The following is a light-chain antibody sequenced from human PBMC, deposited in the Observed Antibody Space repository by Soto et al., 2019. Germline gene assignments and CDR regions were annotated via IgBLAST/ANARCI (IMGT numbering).Light chain of an antibody. CDR3: SSYTSSRTLLYV. CDR2: DVS. Sequence: QSVLTQPASVSGSPGQSITISSTGTSSDVGGYNYVSWYQQHPGKAPKLMIYDVSNRPSGVSNRFSGSKSGNTASLTISGLQAEDEADYYCSSYTSSRTLLYVFGTGTTVTVL. CDR1: SSDVGGYNY. J-gene: IGLJ1*01. V-gene: IGLV2-14*01.